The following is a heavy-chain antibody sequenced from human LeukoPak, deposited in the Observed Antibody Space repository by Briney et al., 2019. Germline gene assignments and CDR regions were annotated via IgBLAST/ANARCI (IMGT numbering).Heavy chain of an antibody. CDR3: ARGVEDDYGDAYFDY. Sequence: YPSETLSLTCTVSGGSISSSSYYWGWIRQPPGKGLEWIGSIYYSGSTYYNPSLKSRVTISVDTSKNQFSLKLSFVTAADTAVYYCARGVEDDYGDAYFDYWGQGTLVTVSS. CDR1: GGSISSSSYY. D-gene: IGHD4-17*01. CDR2: IYYSGST. V-gene: IGHV4-39*07. J-gene: IGHJ4*02.